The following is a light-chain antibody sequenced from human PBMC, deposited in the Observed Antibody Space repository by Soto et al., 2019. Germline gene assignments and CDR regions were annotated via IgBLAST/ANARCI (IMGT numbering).Light chain of an antibody. CDR1: QTVSSY. Sequence: IVFTQSPVSLSSSPGERATLSCRASQTVSSYLAWYQQKLGQAPRLLIHGASSRATGIPDRFSGSGSGTDFTLTISRLEPEDSAVYYCQQYGSSSITFGQGTRLEIK. J-gene: IGKJ5*01. CDR2: GAS. V-gene: IGKV3-20*01. CDR3: QQYGSSSIT.